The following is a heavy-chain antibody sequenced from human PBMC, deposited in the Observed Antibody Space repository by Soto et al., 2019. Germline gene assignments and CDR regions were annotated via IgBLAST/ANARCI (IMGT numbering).Heavy chain of an antibody. D-gene: IGHD3-16*01. J-gene: IGHJ4*02. CDR3: AKGGFSGLGGFNQGDY. CDR2: IKSDGSNI. Sequence: EVQLVESGGGLVQPGGSLRLSCAASGFTFSSYWMHWVRQAPGKGLVWVSRIKSDGSNINYADSVKGRFTISRDNAKKTLFLQMNRLGAEDTAIYYRAKGGFSGLGGFNQGDYWGQGTLVTVSS. CDR1: GFTFSSYW. V-gene: IGHV3-74*01.